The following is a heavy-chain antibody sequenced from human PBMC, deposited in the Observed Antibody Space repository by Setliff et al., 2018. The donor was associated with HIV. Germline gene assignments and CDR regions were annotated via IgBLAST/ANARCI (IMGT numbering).Heavy chain of an antibody. Sequence: SETLSLTCTVSGVPTSASTYYWGWIRQPPGKGLDWIGYISYSGKTYYNPSLKSRVTISVDTSNNHFSLRLNSVTAADTAIYYCASRGIVEVTISMPDEYFVHWGHGTLVTVSS. CDR1: GVPTSASTYY. J-gene: IGHJ1*01. CDR3: ASRGIVEVTISMPDEYFVH. D-gene: IGHD2-15*01. V-gene: IGHV4-39*02. CDR2: ISYSGKT.